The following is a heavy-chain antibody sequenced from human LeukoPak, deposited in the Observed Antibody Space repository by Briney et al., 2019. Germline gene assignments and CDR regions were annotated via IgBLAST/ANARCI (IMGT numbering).Heavy chain of an antibody. Sequence: SETLSFTCTVSGGSISSYYWSWIRQPAGKGLEWIGRIYNSGSTNYNPYLKSRVTMTGETSKDQFSHKLIIVIAADTACSYCARNRGSFRQFDYWGQRTLVTVSS. D-gene: IGHD1-26*01. J-gene: IGHJ4*02. CDR1: GGSISSYY. V-gene: IGHV4-4*07. CDR2: IYNSGST. CDR3: ARNRGSFRQFDY.